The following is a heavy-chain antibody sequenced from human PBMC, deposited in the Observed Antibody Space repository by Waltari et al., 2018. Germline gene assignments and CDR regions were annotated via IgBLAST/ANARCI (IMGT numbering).Heavy chain of an antibody. Sequence: QVQLVQSGAEVKKPGSSVKVSCKASGGTFSSYAISWVRQAPGHGLEWRGGCYPIFGRANYAQKFQGRVPITADKSTSTAYMEPSSLRSEDTAVYYCASAGYSSGWYKEIDYWGQGTLVTVSS. CDR3: ASAGYSSGWYKEIDY. CDR2: CYPIFGRA. J-gene: IGHJ4*02. V-gene: IGHV1-69*14. CDR1: GGTFSSYA. D-gene: IGHD6-19*01.